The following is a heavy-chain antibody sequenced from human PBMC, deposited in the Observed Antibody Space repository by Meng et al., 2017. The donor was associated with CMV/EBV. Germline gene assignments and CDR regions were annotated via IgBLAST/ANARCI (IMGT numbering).Heavy chain of an antibody. CDR1: GGSISSSSYY. J-gene: IGHJ4*02. Sequence: SGGSISSSSYYWGWIRQPPGKGLEWIGSIYYSGSTYYNPSLKSRVTISVDTSKNQFSLKLSSVTAADTAAYYCARDYYDSSGYRYFDYWGQGTLVTVSS. V-gene: IGHV4-39*01. CDR3: ARDYYDSSGYRYFDY. CDR2: IYYSGST. D-gene: IGHD3-22*01.